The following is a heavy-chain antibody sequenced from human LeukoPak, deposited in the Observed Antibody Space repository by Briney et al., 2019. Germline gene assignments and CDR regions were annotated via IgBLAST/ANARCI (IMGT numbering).Heavy chain of an antibody. Sequence: SLRLSCAASGFTFDDYAMHWVRQAPGEGLEWVSGISSNSGSIGYADSVKGRFTISRDNAKNSLYLQMNSLRAEDTALYYCAKDIVGYCSGGSCPENYYYGMDVWGQGTTVTVSS. V-gene: IGHV3-9*01. D-gene: IGHD2-15*01. CDR1: GFTFDDYA. J-gene: IGHJ6*02. CDR3: AKDIVGYCSGGSCPENYYYGMDV. CDR2: ISSNSGSI.